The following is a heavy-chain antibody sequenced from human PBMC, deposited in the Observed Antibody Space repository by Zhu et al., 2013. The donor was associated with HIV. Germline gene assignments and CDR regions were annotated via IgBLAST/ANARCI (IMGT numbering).Heavy chain of an antibody. CDR2: ISPYNGNA. V-gene: IGHV1-18*01. Sequence: MQSEAVVKKPGSSVRVSCKSTGGSFTHYAMNWVRQAPGQGFEWLGWISPYNGNANYAQNIQGRVTMTTDTSTRTAYMELRSLRSDDTAVYYCARGLPHIDYWGQGTLVTVSS. CDR1: GGSFTHYA. CDR3: ARGLPHIDY. J-gene: IGHJ4*02.